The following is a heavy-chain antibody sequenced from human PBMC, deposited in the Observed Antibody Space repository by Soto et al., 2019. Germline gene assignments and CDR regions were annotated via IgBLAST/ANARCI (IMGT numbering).Heavy chain of an antibody. J-gene: IGHJ6*03. Sequence: GSLRLSCAASGFTFSSYTMSWVRQAPGKGLDWVSVISGSGGSSTYYADSVKGRFTISRDNSKNTMYLEMNSLRAEDTAIYYCAKDSMIFGVVIAYMDVWGRGTTVTVSS. CDR1: GFTFSSYT. V-gene: IGHV3-23*01. CDR2: ISGSGGSST. D-gene: IGHD3-3*01. CDR3: AKDSMIFGVVIAYMDV.